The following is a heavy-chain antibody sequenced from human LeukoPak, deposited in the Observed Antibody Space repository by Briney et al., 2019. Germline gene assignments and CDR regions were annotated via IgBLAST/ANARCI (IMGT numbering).Heavy chain of an antibody. Sequence: KSSETLSLTCAVYGGSYSGYYWSWIRQPLGKGLEWIGEINHSGSTNYNPPLKSRVTISVDTSKNQFSLKLSSVTAADTAVYYCARGPANRCSSTSCPRGGFDYWGQGTLVTVSS. D-gene: IGHD2-2*01. CDR2: INHSGST. J-gene: IGHJ4*02. CDR1: GGSYSGYY. CDR3: ARGPANRCSSTSCPRGGFDY. V-gene: IGHV4-34*01.